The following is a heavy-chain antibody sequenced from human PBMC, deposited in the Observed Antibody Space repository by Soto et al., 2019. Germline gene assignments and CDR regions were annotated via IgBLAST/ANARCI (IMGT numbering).Heavy chain of an antibody. CDR1: GGTFSSYA. J-gene: IGHJ4*02. Sequence: QVQLVQSGAEVKKPGSSVKVSCKASGGTFSSYAISWVRQAPGQGLEWMGGIIPIFGTANYAQKFQGRVTITADESTSTAYMEMSSLRSEDTAVYYCAREKDCISTSCGPLDYWGQGTLVTVSS. CDR3: AREKDCISTSCGPLDY. CDR2: IIPIFGTA. V-gene: IGHV1-69*12. D-gene: IGHD2-2*01.